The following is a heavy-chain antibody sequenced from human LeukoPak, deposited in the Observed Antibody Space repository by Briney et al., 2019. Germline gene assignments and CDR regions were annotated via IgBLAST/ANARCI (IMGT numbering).Heavy chain of an antibody. Sequence: SGGSLRLSCAASGFTFSSYAMSWVRQAPGKGLEWVSAISGSGGSTYYADSVKGRFTISRDNSKNTLYLQMNSLRAEDTAVYYCAKPQEYGDYFDYWGQGTLVTVSS. CDR3: AKPQEYGDYFDY. CDR2: ISGSGGST. CDR1: GFTFSSYA. V-gene: IGHV3-23*01. J-gene: IGHJ4*02. D-gene: IGHD4-17*01.